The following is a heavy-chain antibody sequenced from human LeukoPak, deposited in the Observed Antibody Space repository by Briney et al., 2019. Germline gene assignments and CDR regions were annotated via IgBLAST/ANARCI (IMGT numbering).Heavy chain of an antibody. J-gene: IGHJ6*04. V-gene: IGHV3-21*01. CDR1: GFTFSSYS. CDR3: AREGIPIFGVVTHTHMDV. D-gene: IGHD3-3*01. CDR2: ISSSSSYI. Sequence: GGSLRLSCAASGFTFSSYSMNWVRQAPGKGLEWVSSISSSSSYIYYADSVKGRFTISRDNAKNSLYLQMNSLRAEDTAVYYCAREGIPIFGVVTHTHMDVWGKGTTVTVSS.